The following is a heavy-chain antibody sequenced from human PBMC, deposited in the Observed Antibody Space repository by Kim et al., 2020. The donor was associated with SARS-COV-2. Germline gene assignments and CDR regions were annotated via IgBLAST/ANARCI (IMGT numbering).Heavy chain of an antibody. V-gene: IGHV1-18*01. CDR3: ARDRDSGSYWVLDY. D-gene: IGHD1-26*01. J-gene: IGHJ4*02. Sequence: ARKLQGSVTMTTDTSTSTAYMELRSLRSDDTAVYYCARDRDSGSYWVLDYWGQGTLVTVSS.